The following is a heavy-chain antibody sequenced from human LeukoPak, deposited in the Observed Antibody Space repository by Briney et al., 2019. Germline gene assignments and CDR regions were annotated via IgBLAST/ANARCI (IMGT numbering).Heavy chain of an antibody. V-gene: IGHV3-23*01. J-gene: IGHJ6*03. CDR3: AKGLEVRGRSSMDV. Sequence: SGGSLRLSCAASGFTFSSYAMSWVRQAPGKGLEWVSAISGSGGSTYYADSVKGRFTISRDNSKNTLYLQMNSLRAEDTAVYYCAKGLEVRGRSSMDVWAKGTTVTVSS. CDR2: ISGSGGST. CDR1: GFTFSSYA. D-gene: IGHD3-10*01.